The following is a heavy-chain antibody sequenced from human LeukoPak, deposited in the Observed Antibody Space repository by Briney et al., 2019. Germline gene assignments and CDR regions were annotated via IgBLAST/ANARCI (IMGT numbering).Heavy chain of an antibody. D-gene: IGHD4-11*01. Sequence: SETLSRTCTVSGGSISSSSYYWGWIRQPPGKGLEWIGSIYYSGSTYYNPSLKSRVTISVDTSKNQFSLKLSSVTAADTAVYYCARDSTTVTGFDYWGQGTLVTVSS. V-gene: IGHV4-39*07. CDR3: ARDSTTVTGFDY. CDR1: GGSISSSSYY. J-gene: IGHJ4*02. CDR2: IYYSGST.